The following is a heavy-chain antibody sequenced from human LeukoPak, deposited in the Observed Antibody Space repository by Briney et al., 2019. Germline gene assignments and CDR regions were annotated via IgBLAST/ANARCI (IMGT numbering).Heavy chain of an antibody. V-gene: IGHV3-23*01. Sequence: GGSLRLSCAASGSTFSIYAMTWVRQAPGKGLEWVSTISDTSVSTYNADSVKGRFTISRDNSKNTVYLQMHSLRADDTAVYYCAKVRSGSSNLQDYWGQGTLVTVSS. CDR2: ISDTSVST. CDR1: GSTFSIYA. D-gene: IGHD1-26*01. J-gene: IGHJ4*02. CDR3: AKVRSGSSNLQDY.